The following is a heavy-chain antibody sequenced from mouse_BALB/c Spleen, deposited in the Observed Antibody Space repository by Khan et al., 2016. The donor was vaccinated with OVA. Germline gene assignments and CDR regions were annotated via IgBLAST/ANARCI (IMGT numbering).Heavy chain of an antibody. CDR2: INPHIGET. CDR1: GYSFTGYF. Sequence: EVELVESGPELVRPGASVKISCKASGYSFTGYFMNLVMQSHGKSLEWIGRINPHIGETFYNQRFKDKATLTVDESSSTAHMELRSLASEDSAVYYCTRIYRSDFDYWGQGTTLTVSS. V-gene: IGHV1-20*02. CDR3: TRIYRSDFDY. J-gene: IGHJ2*01. D-gene: IGHD1-1*01.